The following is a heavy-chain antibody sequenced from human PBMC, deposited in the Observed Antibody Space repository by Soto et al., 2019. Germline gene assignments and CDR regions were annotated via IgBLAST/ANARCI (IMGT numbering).Heavy chain of an antibody. CDR2: INWNGGST. D-gene: IGHD2-2*01. V-gene: IGHV3-20*04. J-gene: IGHJ5*02. CDR3: ARDLKGDRRGVVPAAMRWNWFDP. CDR1: EFTFSNYA. Sequence: GGSLRLSCAASEFTFSNYAMSWVRQAPGKGLEWVSGINWNGGSTGYADSVKGRFTISRDNAKNSLYLQMNSLRAEDTALYYCARDLKGDRRGVVPAAMRWNWFDPWGQGTLVTVSS.